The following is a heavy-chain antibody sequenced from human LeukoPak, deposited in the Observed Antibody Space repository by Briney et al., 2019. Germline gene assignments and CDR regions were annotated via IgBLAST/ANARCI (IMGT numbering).Heavy chain of an antibody. V-gene: IGHV1-46*03. CDR3: ARDRALSPFVELSYYYYMDV. J-gene: IGHJ6*03. CDR2: INPSGGST. D-gene: IGHD3-10*01. CDR1: GYTFTSYY. Sequence: SVKVSCKASGYTFTSYYMHWVRQAPGQGLEWMGIINPSGGSTSYAQKFQGRVTMTRDTSTSTVYMELSSLRSEDTAVYYCARDRALSPFVELSYYYYMDVWGKGTTVTVSS.